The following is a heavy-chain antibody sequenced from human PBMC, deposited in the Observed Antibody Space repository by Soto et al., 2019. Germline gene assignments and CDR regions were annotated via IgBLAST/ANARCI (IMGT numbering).Heavy chain of an antibody. V-gene: IGHV1-3*01. J-gene: IGHJ4*02. D-gene: IGHD3-10*01. CDR1: GYTFTSYA. CDR3: ARGPGGPDGPGEY. Sequence: QVQLVQSGAEVKKPGASVKVSCKASGYTFTSYAMHWVRQAPGQRLEWMGWINAGNGNTKYSQKFQGRVTITRDTSASTAYLELSILRSEDTAVYYCARGPGGPDGPGEYWGQGTLVTVSS. CDR2: INAGNGNT.